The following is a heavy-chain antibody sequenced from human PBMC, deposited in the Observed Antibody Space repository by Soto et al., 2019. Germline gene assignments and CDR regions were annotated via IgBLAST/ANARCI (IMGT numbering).Heavy chain of an antibody. D-gene: IGHD4-17*01. CDR1: GGSISSYY. V-gene: IGHV4-59*08. CDR2: IYYSGGT. J-gene: IGHJ4*02. CDR3: ARRYGDYFDF. Sequence: QVQLQESGPGLVKPSETLSLTCTVSGGSISSYYWSWIRQPPGKGLEWIGYIYYSGGTNYNPSLKSRVTISVATSKYQFSLKLSSVTAADTAVYYCARRYGDYFDFWGQGTLVTVSS.